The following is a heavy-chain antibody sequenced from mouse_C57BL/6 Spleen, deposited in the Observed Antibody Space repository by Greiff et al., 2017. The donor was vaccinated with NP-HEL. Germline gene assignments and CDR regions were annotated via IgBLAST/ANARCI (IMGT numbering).Heavy chain of an antibody. CDR3: AREGYYGRSLDY. V-gene: IGHV1-18*01. CDR2: INPNNGGT. CDR1: GYTFTDYN. Sequence: EVQLQQSGPELVKPGASVKIPCKASGYTFTDYNMDWVKQSHGKSLEWIGDINPNNGGTIYNQKFKGKAKLTVDKSSSTAYMELSSLTSEDTAVYYCAREGYYGRSLDYWGQGTTLTVSS. D-gene: IGHD1-1*01. J-gene: IGHJ2*01.